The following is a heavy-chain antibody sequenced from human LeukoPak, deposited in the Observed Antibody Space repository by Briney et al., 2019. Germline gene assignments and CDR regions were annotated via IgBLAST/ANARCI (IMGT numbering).Heavy chain of an antibody. CDR3: ASYRGVLDY. V-gene: IGHV4-38-2*01. D-gene: IGHD3-10*01. CDR1: GYSISSGYY. J-gene: IGHJ4*02. CDR2: IYHSGST. Sequence: SETLSLTCAVSGYSISSGYYWGWIRQPPGKGLEWIGSIYHSGSTYYNPSLKSRVTISVDTSKNQFSLKLGSVTAADTAVYYCASYRGVLDYWGQGTLVTVSS.